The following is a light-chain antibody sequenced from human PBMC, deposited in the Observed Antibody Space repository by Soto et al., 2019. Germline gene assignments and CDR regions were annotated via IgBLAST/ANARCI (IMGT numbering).Light chain of an antibody. CDR3: QQYNDWPFT. J-gene: IGKJ3*01. Sequence: EIVRTQSRGTLSVSPGERATLSCRASQSVSVNLAWYQQKPGQAPRLLIYGVSTRATGIPARFSGSESGTEFTLTISSLQSEDFAVYYCQQYNDWPFTFGPGTKVDIK. CDR2: GVS. CDR1: QSVSVN. V-gene: IGKV3-15*01.